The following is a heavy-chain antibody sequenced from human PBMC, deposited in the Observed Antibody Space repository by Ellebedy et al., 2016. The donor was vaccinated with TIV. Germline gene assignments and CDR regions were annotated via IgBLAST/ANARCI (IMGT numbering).Heavy chain of an antibody. Sequence: GGSLRLSXAASGFTIDCCWMSWVRQAPGRGLEWVANIRPDGNDKYYVDSVKGRFAISRDNAKNSLYLQMDSLRAEDTAVYYCLPYSHDVVRGDNWGQGTLVTVSS. CDR2: IRPDGNDK. J-gene: IGHJ4*02. D-gene: IGHD3-10*01. V-gene: IGHV3-7*03. CDR1: GFTIDCCW. CDR3: LPYSHDVVRGDN.